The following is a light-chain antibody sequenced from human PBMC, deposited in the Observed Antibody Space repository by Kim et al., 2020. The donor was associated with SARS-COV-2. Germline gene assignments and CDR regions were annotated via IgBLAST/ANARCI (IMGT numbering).Light chain of an antibody. Sequence: SASVGDRVTITGRASQIVETYLAWYQQKPGKAPKLLVYQASSLQVGVPSRFSGSGSGAEFTLTINSLQPDDFATYYCQHYIRFPYTFGQGTKLEI. J-gene: IGKJ2*01. V-gene: IGKV1-5*03. CDR3: QHYIRFPYT. CDR1: QIVETY. CDR2: QAS.